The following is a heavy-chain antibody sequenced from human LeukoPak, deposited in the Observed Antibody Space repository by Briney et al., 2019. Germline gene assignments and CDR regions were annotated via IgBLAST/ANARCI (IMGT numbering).Heavy chain of an antibody. CDR2: IYYSGST. V-gene: IGHV4-59*01. J-gene: IGHJ3*02. CDR3: ARESYYYGSGSRAFDI. CDR1: GGSISSYY. D-gene: IGHD3-10*01. Sequence: KPSETLSLTCTVSGGSISSYYWSWIRQPPGKGLEWIGYIYYSGSTNYNPSLKSRVTISVDTSKNQFSLKLSSVTAADTAVYYCARESYYYGSGSRAFDIWGQGTMVTVSS.